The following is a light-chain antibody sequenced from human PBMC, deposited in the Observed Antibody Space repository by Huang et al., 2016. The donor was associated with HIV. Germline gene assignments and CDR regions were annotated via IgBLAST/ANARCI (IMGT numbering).Light chain of an antibody. CDR2: AAS. J-gene: IGKJ2*01. CDR3: QQSYSITRYT. Sequence: DIQMTQSPSSLSASVGDRVTTTCRASQNIGRDFNWYQQKSGKAPKLLIYAASSLQRGGPSRFSGNGFGTDFTLTISSLQPEDFATYYCQQSYSITRYTFGQGTKVEIK. CDR1: QNIGRD. V-gene: IGKV1-39*01.